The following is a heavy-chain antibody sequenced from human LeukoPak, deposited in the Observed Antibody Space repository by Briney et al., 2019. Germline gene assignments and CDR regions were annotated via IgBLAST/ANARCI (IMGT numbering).Heavy chain of an antibody. CDR1: GYTFTGYY. CDR3: ARFFDILTGYYYYYGMDV. J-gene: IGHJ6*02. Sequence: ASLKLSCKASGYTFTGYYMHWVRHAPGQGLEWIGWINPNSGGTNYAQKFQGRVTMTRDTSVSTANMGLSRLRSHATAVYYCARFFDILTGYYYYYGMDVWGQGTTVTVSS. V-gene: IGHV1-2*02. D-gene: IGHD3-9*01. CDR2: INPNSGGT.